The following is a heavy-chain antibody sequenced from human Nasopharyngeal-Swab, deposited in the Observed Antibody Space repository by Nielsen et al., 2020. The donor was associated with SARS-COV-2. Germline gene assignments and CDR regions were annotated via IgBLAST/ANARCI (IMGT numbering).Heavy chain of an antibody. J-gene: IGHJ4*02. Sequence: ASVQDFSNASAYSFTSYGISWVRQAPGQGLEEMGWISAYNGNTNYAQKLQASVTMTTDTTTSNAYMELRSLRSDDTAVYYCARGIGFEGSYGDYHGAYWGQGTLVTVSS. CDR1: AYSFTSYG. V-gene: IGHV1-18*01. CDR3: ARGIGFEGSYGDYHGAY. CDR2: ISAYNGNT. D-gene: IGHD4-17*01.